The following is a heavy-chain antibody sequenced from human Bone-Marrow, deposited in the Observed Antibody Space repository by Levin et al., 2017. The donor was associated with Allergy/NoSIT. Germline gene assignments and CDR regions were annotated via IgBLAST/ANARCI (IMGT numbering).Heavy chain of an antibody. V-gene: IGHV2-70*11. D-gene: IGHD6-6*01. Sequence: SGPTLVKPTQTLTLTCTFSGFSLSTSRMCVSWIRQPPGKALEWLARIDWDDDKYYSTSLKTRLTISKDTSKNQVVLTMTDMDPGDTATYYCARIEYSSSSGGNYYYGMDVWGQGTPVTVSS. CDR1: GFSLSTSRMC. CDR3: ARIEYSSSSGGNYYYGMDV. J-gene: IGHJ6*02. CDR2: IDWDDDK.